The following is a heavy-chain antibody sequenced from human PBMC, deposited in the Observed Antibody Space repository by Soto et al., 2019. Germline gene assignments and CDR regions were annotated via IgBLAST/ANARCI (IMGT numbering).Heavy chain of an antibody. CDR2: INPKTGGT. CDR3: ARDEIQLWFEGPPFDY. J-gene: IGHJ4*02. CDR1: GYIFSGYY. D-gene: IGHD5-18*01. Sequence: ASVKVSCKASGYIFSGYYIHWLRQAPGQGLEWMGWINPKTGGTKYTQKFQGRVTMTRDTSSSTAYMELSSLTSDDTAVYYCARDEIQLWFEGPPFDYCGQGTLVTVSS. V-gene: IGHV1-2*02.